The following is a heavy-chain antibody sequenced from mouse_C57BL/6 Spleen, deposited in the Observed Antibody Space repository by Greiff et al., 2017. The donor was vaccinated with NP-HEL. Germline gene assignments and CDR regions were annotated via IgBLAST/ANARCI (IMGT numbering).Heavy chain of an antibody. CDR1: GYTFTSYW. CDR3: ARGVYGNYVNYFDY. Sequence: QVQLQQSGAELVKPGASVKLSCKASGYTFTSYWMHWVKQRPGQGLEWIGMIHPNSGSTNYNEKFKSKATLTVDKSSSTAYMQLSSLTSEDSAVYYCARGVYGNYVNYFDYWGQGTTLTVSS. V-gene: IGHV1-64*01. CDR2: IHPNSGST. J-gene: IGHJ2*01. D-gene: IGHD2-1*01.